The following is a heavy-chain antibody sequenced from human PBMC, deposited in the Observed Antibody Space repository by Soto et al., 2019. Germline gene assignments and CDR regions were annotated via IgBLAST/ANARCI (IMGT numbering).Heavy chain of an antibody. CDR2: IIPILGIA. J-gene: IGHJ6*02. V-gene: IGHV1-69*02. Sequence: QVQLVQSGAEVKKPGSSVKVSCKASGGTFSSYTITWVRQAPGQGLEWMGRIIPILGIANYAQKFQGRVTITADKSTSTAYMELSSLSSEDTAVYYCARFADYNGMDVWGQGTTVTVSS. CDR1: GGTFSSYT. CDR3: ARFADYNGMDV.